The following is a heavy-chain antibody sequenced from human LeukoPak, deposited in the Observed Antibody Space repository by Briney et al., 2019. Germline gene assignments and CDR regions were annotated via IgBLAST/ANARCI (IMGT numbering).Heavy chain of an antibody. Sequence: PSETLSLTCNVSGGSISFYSWSWIRQPPGKGLEWIGCIYYTGGTNYNPSLKSRVTISVDTSKNQFSLKLSSVTAADTAVYYCARDSPHYDSSGIVIDYWGQGTLVTVSS. CDR1: GGSISFYS. J-gene: IGHJ4*02. D-gene: IGHD3-22*01. V-gene: IGHV4-59*12. CDR2: IYYTGGT. CDR3: ARDSPHYDSSGIVIDY.